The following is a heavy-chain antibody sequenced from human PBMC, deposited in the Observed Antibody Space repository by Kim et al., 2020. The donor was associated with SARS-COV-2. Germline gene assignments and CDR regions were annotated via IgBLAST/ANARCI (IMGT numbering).Heavy chain of an antibody. CDR1: GFTFSSYS. CDR2: ISSSSSYI. Sequence: GGSLRLSCAASGFTFSSYSMNWVRQAPGKGLEWVSSISSSSSYIYYADSVKGRFTISRDNAKNSLYLQMNSLRAEDTAVYYCARDGSKMATTGGYWGQGTLVTVSS. CDR3: ARDGSKMATTGGY. V-gene: IGHV3-21*01. J-gene: IGHJ4*02. D-gene: IGHD5-12*01.